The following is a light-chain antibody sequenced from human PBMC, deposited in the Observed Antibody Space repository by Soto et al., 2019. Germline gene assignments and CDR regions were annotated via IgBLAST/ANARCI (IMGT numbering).Light chain of an antibody. CDR3: SSFTTSYFYV. J-gene: IGLJ1*01. CDR1: GSDIGAYNY. CDR2: GVT. V-gene: IGLV2-14*01. Sequence: QSVLTQPASVSGSPGQSITISCTGSGSDIGAYNYVSWYQQHPGKAPKLLIHGVTRRPSGVSSRFSASKSAYTASLTISGLQAEEEANYYCSSFTTSYFYVSGTGTKVTVL.